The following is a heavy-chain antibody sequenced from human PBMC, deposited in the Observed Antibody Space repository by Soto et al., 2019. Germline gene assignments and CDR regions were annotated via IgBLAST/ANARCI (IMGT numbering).Heavy chain of an antibody. CDR3: ASLDSSGWWRWFGP. Sequence: QLQLQESGPGRVKPSETLSLTCTVSGGSISSSSYYWGWIRRPPGKGLEWIGSIYYSGSTYYHPPLKSQVTISVDTSKNHFSLTLSSVTAPDTAVYYCASLDSSGWWRWFGPWGQGTLVTVSS. D-gene: IGHD6-19*01. V-gene: IGHV4-39*02. J-gene: IGHJ5*02. CDR1: GGSISSSSYY. CDR2: IYYSGST.